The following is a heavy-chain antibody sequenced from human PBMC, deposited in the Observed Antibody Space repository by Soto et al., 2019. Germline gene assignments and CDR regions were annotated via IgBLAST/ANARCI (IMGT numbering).Heavy chain of an antibody. D-gene: IGHD6-13*01. Sequence: EESLKISCKGSGYSFTSYWIGWVRQMPGKGLEWMGIIYPGDSDTRYSPSFQGQVTISADKSISTAYLQWSSLKASDTAMYYCAIDIDSSSWYQFDYCGQXTLVTVSS. CDR2: IYPGDSDT. CDR3: AIDIDSSSWYQFDY. CDR1: GYSFTSYW. J-gene: IGHJ4*02. V-gene: IGHV5-51*01.